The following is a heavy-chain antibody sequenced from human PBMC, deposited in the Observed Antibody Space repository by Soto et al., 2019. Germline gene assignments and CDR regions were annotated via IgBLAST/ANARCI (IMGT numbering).Heavy chain of an antibody. J-gene: IGHJ3*01. D-gene: IGHD1-26*01. V-gene: IGHV3-48*03. CDR2: IHPSGQPI. CDR3: ARRASR. Sequence: EVQLVESGGGLVQPGGSLRLSCAVSGFTFSSSEMYWVRQAPGKGLEWISYIHPSGQPIFYADSVKGRFTISRDNANNSRFLQMNSLRAEDTAVYYCARRASRWGQGKMVNVSS. CDR1: GFTFSSSE.